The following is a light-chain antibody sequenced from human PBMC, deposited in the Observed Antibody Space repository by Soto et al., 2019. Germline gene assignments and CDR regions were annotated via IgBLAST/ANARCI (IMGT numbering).Light chain of an antibody. V-gene: IGLV1-44*01. CDR1: NSNIGSNT. J-gene: IGLJ1*01. Sequence: QSALTQPPSASGTPGQRVTISCSGSNSNIGSNTVNWYQQLPGTAPKLLIYYDNLRPSGVPDRISGSKSGTSASLAISGLQAEDEADYYCQSYDSSLSGYVFGTGTKLTVL. CDR3: QSYDSSLSGYV. CDR2: YDN.